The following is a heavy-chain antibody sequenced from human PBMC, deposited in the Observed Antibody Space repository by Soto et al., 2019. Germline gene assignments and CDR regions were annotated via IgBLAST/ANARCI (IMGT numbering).Heavy chain of an antibody. D-gene: IGHD3-10*01. CDR1: GFTFSDYA. Sequence: DVQLLESGGGLVQPGGSLRLYCAASGFTFSDYAMSWVRQAPGKGLEWVAGIGGGDVDTYYAASVKGRFTISRDNSKNTLYLQMNNLRVEDTAVYYCAKDAVSYNGEWDWFDPWGQVTLVTVSS. V-gene: IGHV3-23*01. J-gene: IGHJ5*02. CDR3: AKDAVSYNGEWDWFDP. CDR2: IGGGDVDT.